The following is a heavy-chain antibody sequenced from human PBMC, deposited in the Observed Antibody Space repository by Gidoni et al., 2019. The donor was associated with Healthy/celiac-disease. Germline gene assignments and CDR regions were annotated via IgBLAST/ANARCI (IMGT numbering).Heavy chain of an antibody. CDR3: ARGAKYSSSWYAFGEDAFDI. Sequence: EVQLVESGGGLVQPGGSLRLFCAASGFTFSSHEMNWVRQAPGKGLEWVSYISSSGSTIYYADSVKGQFTISRDNAKNSLYLQMNSLRAEDTAVYYCARGAKYSSSWYAFGEDAFDIWGQGTMVTVSS. D-gene: IGHD6-13*01. V-gene: IGHV3-48*03. CDR1: GFTFSSHE. CDR2: ISSSGSTI. J-gene: IGHJ3*02.